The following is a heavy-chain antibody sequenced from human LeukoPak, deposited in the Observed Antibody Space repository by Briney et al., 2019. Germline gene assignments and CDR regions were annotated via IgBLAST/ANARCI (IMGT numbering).Heavy chain of an antibody. CDR2: IIPIFGTA. CDR3: ARENRITIFGVVPGYFDY. J-gene: IGHJ4*02. CDR1: GYTFTGYY. V-gene: IGHV1-69*13. D-gene: IGHD3-3*01. Sequence: SVKVSCKASGYTFTGYYMHWVRQAPGQGLEWMGGIIPIFGTANYAQKFQGRVTITADESTSTAYMELSSLRSEDTAVYYCARENRITIFGVVPGYFDYWGQGTLVTVSS.